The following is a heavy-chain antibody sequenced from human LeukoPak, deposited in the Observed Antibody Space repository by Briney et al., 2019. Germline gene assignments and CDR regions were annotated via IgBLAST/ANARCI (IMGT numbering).Heavy chain of an antibody. D-gene: IGHD2-2*01. Sequence: GGSLRLSCAASGFTFSSYGMHWVRQAPGKGLEWVAVISYDGSNKYYADSVKGRFTISRDNSKSTLYLQMNSLRAEDTAVYYCAKEGGVGCSSTSCYFDYWGQGTLVTVSS. CDR3: AKEGGVGCSSTSCYFDY. V-gene: IGHV3-30*18. CDR1: GFTFSSYG. J-gene: IGHJ4*02. CDR2: ISYDGSNK.